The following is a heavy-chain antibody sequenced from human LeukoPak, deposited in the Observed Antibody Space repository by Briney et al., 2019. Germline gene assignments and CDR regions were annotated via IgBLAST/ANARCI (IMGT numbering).Heavy chain of an antibody. Sequence: GGSLRLSCAASGFTFSNYGMHWVRQAPGKGLVWVAFMRYDGNNKYYADSVKGRFTISRDNSKNTLYLQMNSLRAEDTAVYYCAKAPYYGSGSNGYFDYWGQGSLVTVSS. CDR3: AKAPYYGSGSNGYFDY. D-gene: IGHD3-10*01. V-gene: IGHV3-30*02. CDR1: GFTFSNYG. J-gene: IGHJ4*02. CDR2: MRYDGNNK.